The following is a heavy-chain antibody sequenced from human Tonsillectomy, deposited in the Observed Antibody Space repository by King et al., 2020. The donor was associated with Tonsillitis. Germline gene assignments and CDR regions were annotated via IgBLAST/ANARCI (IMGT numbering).Heavy chain of an antibody. CDR2: IYYSGST. CDR1: GGSISTYY. D-gene: IGHD6-6*01. CDR3: ARESSGSSTKFDY. V-gene: IGHV4-59*01. J-gene: IGHJ4*02. Sequence: VQLQESGPGLVKPSETLSLTCTVSGGSISTYYWSWIRQPPGKGLEWIGYIYYSGSTNYNPSLKSRVPISVDTSRNQFSLKLSSVTAADTAVYYCARESSGSSTKFDYWGQGTLVTVSS.